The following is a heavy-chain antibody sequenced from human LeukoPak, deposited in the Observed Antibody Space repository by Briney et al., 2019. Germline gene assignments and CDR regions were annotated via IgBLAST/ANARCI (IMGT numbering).Heavy chain of an antibody. CDR1: GFTFSSYE. D-gene: IGHD4-17*01. V-gene: IGHV3-48*03. Sequence: HGGSLRLSCAASGFTFSSYEMNWVRQAPGKGLEWVSYISSSGSTIYYADSVKGRFTISRDNAKNSVYLLLNSLTPEDTAVYYCARDLRAGGTWSYGVYFDLWGRGTLVTGSS. CDR2: ISSSGSTI. CDR3: ARDLRAGGTWSYGVYFDL. J-gene: IGHJ2*01.